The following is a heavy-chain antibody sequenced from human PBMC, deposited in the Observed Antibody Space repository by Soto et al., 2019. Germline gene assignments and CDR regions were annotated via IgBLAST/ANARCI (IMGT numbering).Heavy chain of an antibody. Sequence: EVQLVESGGGLVKPGGSLRLSCAAFGFTFSSYSMNWVRQAPGKGLEWVSSISSSSSYIYYADSVKGRFTISRDNAKNSLYLQMNSLRAEDTAVYYCARDGSGSYYVYYGMDVWGQGTTVTVSS. J-gene: IGHJ6*02. CDR2: ISSSSSYI. D-gene: IGHD3-10*01. CDR1: GFTFSSYS. CDR3: ARDGSGSYYVYYGMDV. V-gene: IGHV3-21*01.